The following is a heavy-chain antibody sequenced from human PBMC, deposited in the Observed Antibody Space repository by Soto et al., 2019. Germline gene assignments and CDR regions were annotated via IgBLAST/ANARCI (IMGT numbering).Heavy chain of an antibody. D-gene: IGHD3-16*01. V-gene: IGHV1-3*01. CDR2: INVGNGDT. J-gene: IGHJ6*02. CDR3: ARDQGLGDV. CDR1: GYIFSNYN. Sequence: QVQLVQSGAEVKKPGASVRLSCKASGYIFSNYNIHWVRQAPGQRLEWMGWINVGNGDTKYSEKFQGRVTNSRDTSASTAFMELSSLTSEDTGVYDCARDQGLGDVWGQGTTVTVSS.